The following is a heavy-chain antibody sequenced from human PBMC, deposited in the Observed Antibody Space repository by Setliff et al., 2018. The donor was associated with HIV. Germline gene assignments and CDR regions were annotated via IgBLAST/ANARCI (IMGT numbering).Heavy chain of an antibody. D-gene: IGHD1-26*01. CDR2: MYHRGTT. J-gene: IGHJ4*01. Sequence: PSETLSLTCSVSDYSVSSGYSWGWIRQPPGKGLEWIGSMYHRGTTYYNLSLKSRIILSIDTSKNQLSLKLNSVTAADTAIYYCAREGSNWDPIIWGHGTLVTVSS. V-gene: IGHV4-38-2*02. CDR3: AREGSNWDPII. CDR1: DYSVSSGYS.